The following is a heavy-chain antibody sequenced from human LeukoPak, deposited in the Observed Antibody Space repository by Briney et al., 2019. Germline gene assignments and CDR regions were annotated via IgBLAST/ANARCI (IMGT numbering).Heavy chain of an antibody. CDR2: FYYSGST. D-gene: IGHD5-18*01. CDR1: GGSITSSNYY. V-gene: IGHV4-39*01. CDR3: ARQVVDTAMATPFDY. J-gene: IGHJ4*02. Sequence: SETLSLTCTVSGGSITSSNYYWGWIRQPPEKGLEWIGTFYYSGSTYYSPSLKSRVTISVDTSKNQFSLKLSSVTAADTAVYYCARQVVDTAMATPFDYWGQGTLVTVSS.